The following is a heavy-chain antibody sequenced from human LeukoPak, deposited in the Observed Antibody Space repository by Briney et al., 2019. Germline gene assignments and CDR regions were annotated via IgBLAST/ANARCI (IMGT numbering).Heavy chain of an antibody. CDR1: GYTFTSYG. V-gene: IGHV1-18*01. Sequence: GASVKVSCTASGYTFTSYGISWVRQAPGQGLEWMGWISAYNGNTNYAHKLKGRVTMTTDTSTSTAYMELRSLRSDDTAVYYCARVVGTWYNWFDPWGQGTLVTVSS. CDR2: ISAYNGNT. CDR3: ARVVGTWYNWFDP. D-gene: IGHD1-7*01. J-gene: IGHJ5*02.